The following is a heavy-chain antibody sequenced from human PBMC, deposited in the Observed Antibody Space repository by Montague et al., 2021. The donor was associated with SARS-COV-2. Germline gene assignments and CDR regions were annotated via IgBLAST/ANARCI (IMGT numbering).Heavy chain of an antibody. V-gene: IGHV1-18*01. CDR3: ARDGTNCGLYYSYYMDV. Sequence: SVKVSCKASGYTFTSYGISWVRQAPGQGLEWMGWISAYNGNTNYAQKLQGRVTMTTDTSPSTAYMELRSLRSDDTAVYYCARDGTNCGLYYSYYMDVWGKGTTVTVSS. CDR1: GYTFTSYG. CDR2: ISAYNGNT. D-gene: IGHD1-1*01. J-gene: IGHJ6*03.